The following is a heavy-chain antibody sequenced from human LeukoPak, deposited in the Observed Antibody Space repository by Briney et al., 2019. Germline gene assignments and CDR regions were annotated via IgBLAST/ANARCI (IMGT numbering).Heavy chain of an antibody. Sequence: AGGSLRLSCAASGFTFSSYAMSWVRQAPGKGLEWVSAISGSGGSTYYADSVKGRFTISRDNSKNTLYLQMNSLRAEDTAVYYCAKSPARITMIVVVNTAFDYWGQGTLVTVSS. J-gene: IGHJ4*02. D-gene: IGHD3-22*01. V-gene: IGHV3-23*01. CDR3: AKSPARITMIVVVNTAFDY. CDR1: GFTFSSYA. CDR2: ISGSGGST.